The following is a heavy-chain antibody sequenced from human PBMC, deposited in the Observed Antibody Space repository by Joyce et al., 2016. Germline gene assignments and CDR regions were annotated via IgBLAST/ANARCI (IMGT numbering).Heavy chain of an antibody. J-gene: IGHJ3*01. CDR1: GGSINNDHYF. Sequence: QVQLQESGPGLVKPSQTLSLTCTVSGGSINNDHYFWRWIRQHPGKGLEWIGYIQYNGSAYYHPYLKSRLSMSLDMSKNQFSLRLNSVTAADAAVYFCAREVITAGDADAFDVWGQGTMVTVSS. CDR2: IQYNGSA. V-gene: IGHV4-31*03. D-gene: IGHD1-20*01. CDR3: AREVITAGDADAFDV.